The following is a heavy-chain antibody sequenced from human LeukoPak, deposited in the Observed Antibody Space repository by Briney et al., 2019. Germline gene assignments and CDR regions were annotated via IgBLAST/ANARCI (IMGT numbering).Heavy chain of an antibody. V-gene: IGHV4-31*03. CDR3: ARDLGGGNYETLLY. Sequence: SETLSLTCTVSGGSITSGGYYWSWIRQHPGKGLEWIGYIHYSGSTYYNPSLKSRVTISVDTSKDQFSLKPSSVTAADTAVYYCARDLGGGNYETLLYWGQGTLVTVSS. D-gene: IGHD4-23*01. CDR1: GGSITSGGYY. J-gene: IGHJ4*02. CDR2: IHYSGST.